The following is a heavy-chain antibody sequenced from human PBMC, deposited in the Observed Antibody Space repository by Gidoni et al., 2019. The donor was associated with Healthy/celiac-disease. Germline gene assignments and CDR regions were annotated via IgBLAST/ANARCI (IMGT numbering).Heavy chain of an antibody. V-gene: IGHV1-69*01. CDR3: ARGYCSITICFNHGALDI. D-gene: IGHD2-2*01. CDR1: GVTFSSYA. CDR2: IIPIFGTA. J-gene: IGHJ3*02. Sequence: QVHLAQSGAEVKKPGSSVKVSCKASGVTFSSYAISGVRQGPGQGLEWMGGIIPIFGTANYAQKVQGRVTITADESTSTAYMELSSLRSEDTAVYYCARGYCSITICFNHGALDIWGQGTMVTVSS.